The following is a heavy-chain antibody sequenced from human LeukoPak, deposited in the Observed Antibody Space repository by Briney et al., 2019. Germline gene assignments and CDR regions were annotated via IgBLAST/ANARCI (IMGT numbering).Heavy chain of an antibody. J-gene: IGHJ4*02. CDR2: IYYSGST. D-gene: IGHD2-2*01. CDR3: ARDPGVVPDY. V-gene: IGHV4-39*07. CDR1: GGSISSSSYY. Sequence: SSETLSLTCTVSGGSISSSSYYRGWIRQPPGKGLEWIGSIYYSGSTYYNPSLKSRVTISVDTSKNQFSLKLSSVTAADTAVYYCARDPGVVPDYWGQGTLVTVSS.